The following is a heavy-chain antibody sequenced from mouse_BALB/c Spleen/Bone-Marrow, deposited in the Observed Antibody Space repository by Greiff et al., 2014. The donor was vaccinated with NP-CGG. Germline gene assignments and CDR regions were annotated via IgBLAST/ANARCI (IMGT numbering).Heavy chain of an antibody. Sequence: EVQLQQSGAELVKPGASVKLSCTASGFNIKDTYMHWVKQRPEQGLEWIGRIDPANGKTKYDPKFQGKATITADTSSNTAYLQLSSLTSEDTAVYYCALYYDYDVGYWGQGTTLTVSS. CDR3: ALYYDYDVGY. CDR2: IDPANGKT. D-gene: IGHD2-4*01. J-gene: IGHJ2*01. V-gene: IGHV14-3*02. CDR1: GFNIKDTY.